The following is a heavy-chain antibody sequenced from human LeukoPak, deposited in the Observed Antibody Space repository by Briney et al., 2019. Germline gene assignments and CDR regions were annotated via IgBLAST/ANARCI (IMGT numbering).Heavy chain of an antibody. CDR2: LNPNSGIT. Sequence: GASVKVSCKTSGYTFINYDIGWVRQAAGQGLEWMGWLNPNSGITAFAQSFQDRVTMTRNTSINTAYMELTSLRSEDTAVYYCARGRGYQYYYIEVWGKGTTVIVSS. D-gene: IGHD2-2*01. CDR3: ARGRGYQYYYIEV. J-gene: IGHJ6*03. V-gene: IGHV1-8*01. CDR1: GYTFINYD.